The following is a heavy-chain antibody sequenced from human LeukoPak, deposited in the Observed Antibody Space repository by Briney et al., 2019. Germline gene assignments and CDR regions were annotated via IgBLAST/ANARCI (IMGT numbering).Heavy chain of an antibody. D-gene: IGHD3-10*01. CDR1: GFTFSSYA. V-gene: IGHV3-30-3*01. J-gene: IGHJ6*02. Sequence: QPGRSLRLPGAASGFTFSSYAMHWVRQAPGKGLGWVAVISYDGSNKYYADSVKGRFTISRDNSKNTLYLQMNSLRAEDTAVYNCARSYSPFYGMDVWGQGTTVTVSS. CDR2: ISYDGSNK. CDR3: ARSYSPFYGMDV.